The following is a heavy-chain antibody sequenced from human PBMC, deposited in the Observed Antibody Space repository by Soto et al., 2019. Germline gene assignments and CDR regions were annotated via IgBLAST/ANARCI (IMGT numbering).Heavy chain of an antibody. V-gene: IGHV3-11*06. CDR3: VRGGGGGLFDP. CDR1: GFTFGDSY. J-gene: IGHJ5*02. CDR2: ISPGSRYP. Sequence: GGSLRLSCAGPGFTFGDSYMSWIRQAPGKGLEWLSYISPGSRYPAYADSVKGRFTISRDNARRSLFLQMTSLTAEDTAMYYCVRGGGGGLFDPWGQGTMVTVSS. D-gene: IGHD2-15*01.